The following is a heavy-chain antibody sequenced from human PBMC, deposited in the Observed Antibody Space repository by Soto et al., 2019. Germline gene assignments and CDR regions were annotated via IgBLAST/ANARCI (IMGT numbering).Heavy chain of an antibody. CDR2: INAGNGNT. CDR1: GYTFTSYA. D-gene: IGHD5-18*01. V-gene: IGHV1-3*01. J-gene: IGHJ3*02. CDR3: ARDGSGGYSYDTDAFDI. Sequence: ASVKVSCKASGYTFTSYAMHWVRQAPGQRLEWMGWINAGNGNTKYSQKFQGRVTITRDTSASTAYMELSSLRSEDTAVYYCARDGSGGYSYDTDAFDIWGQGTMLTVSS.